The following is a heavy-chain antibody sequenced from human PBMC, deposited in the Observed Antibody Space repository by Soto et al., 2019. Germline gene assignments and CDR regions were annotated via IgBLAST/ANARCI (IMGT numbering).Heavy chain of an antibody. V-gene: IGHV4-4*02. D-gene: IGHD6-19*01. CDR1: GASINSNYC. J-gene: IGHJ4*02. CDR3: ARDTGWGLGY. CDR2: IYYSGGT. Sequence: QVQLKESGPGLVRPSGTLSLTCAVSGASINSNYCWTWVRQPPGKGLEWIAQIYYSGGTSYNPSLKHCVTISMDKSKNQFSLNLTAVAAADTAMYYCARDTGWGLGYWGQGTLVCVSS.